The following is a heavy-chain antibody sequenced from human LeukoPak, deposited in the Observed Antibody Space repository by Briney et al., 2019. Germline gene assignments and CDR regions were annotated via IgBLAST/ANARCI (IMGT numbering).Heavy chain of an antibody. D-gene: IGHD1-26*01. J-gene: IGHJ4*02. Sequence: GGSLRLSCAASGFTVSSNYMSWVRQAPGKEMEWVSVIYSGGSTYYADSVKGRFTISRDNSKNTLYLQMNSLRAEDTAVYYCAGIVGADLSFDYWGQGTLVTVSS. CDR1: GFTVSSNY. CDR3: AGIVGADLSFDY. CDR2: IYSGGST. V-gene: IGHV3-53*01.